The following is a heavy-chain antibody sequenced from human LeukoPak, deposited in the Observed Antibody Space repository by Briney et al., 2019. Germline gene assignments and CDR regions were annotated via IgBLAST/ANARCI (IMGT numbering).Heavy chain of an antibody. CDR3: ARLNNVGYYDSSGYYT. J-gene: IGHJ5*02. V-gene: IGHV1-18*01. D-gene: IGHD3-22*01. CDR2: ISAYNGNT. Sequence: ASVKVSCKASGYTFTNYGISWLRQAPGQGLEWMGWISAYNGNTNYAQKVQDRVTITTDTSTSTAYMELRSLRSDDTAVYYCARLNNVGYYDSSGYYTWGQGTLVTVSS. CDR1: GYTFTNYG.